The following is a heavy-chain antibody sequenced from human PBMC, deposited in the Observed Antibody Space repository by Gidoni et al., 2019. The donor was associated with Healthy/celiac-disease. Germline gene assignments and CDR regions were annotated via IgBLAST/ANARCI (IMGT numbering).Heavy chain of an antibody. CDR3: AKDRENYDFWTPTDY. V-gene: IGHV3-30*18. CDR1: GVTFSSYG. J-gene: IGHJ4*02. Sequence: SGGGVVQPGRSLRLSCAASGVTFSSYGMHWVRQAPGKGLEWVAVISYDGSNKYYADSVKGRFTISRDNSKNTLYLQMNSLRAEDTAVYYCAKDRENYDFWTPTDYWGQGTLVTVSS. CDR2: ISYDGSNK. D-gene: IGHD3-3*01.